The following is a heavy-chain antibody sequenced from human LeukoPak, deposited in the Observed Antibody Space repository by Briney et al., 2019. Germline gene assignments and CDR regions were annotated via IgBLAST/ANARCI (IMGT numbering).Heavy chain of an antibody. J-gene: IGHJ6*02. CDR1: GASISTGGYY. D-gene: IGHD3-10*01. CDR2: IYYTGSV. Sequence: SETLSLTCTFSGASISTGGYYWTWIRQPPGEGLEWIGYIYYTGSVDYNPSLKSRLTISLDTSENQFSLKLNSVTAADTAVYYCAREHTYYFGSQTSTLDVWGQGTAVTVSS. V-gene: IGHV4-31*03. CDR3: AREHTYYFGSQTSTLDV.